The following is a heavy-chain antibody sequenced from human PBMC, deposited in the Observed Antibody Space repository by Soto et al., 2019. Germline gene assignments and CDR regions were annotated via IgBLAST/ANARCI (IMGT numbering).Heavy chain of an antibody. CDR3: ARHTPAISISDH. Sequence: SLTNTVAGVSIRSSSYYWGWIRQPPGKGLEWIGSIYYSGSTYYNPSLKSRVTISVDTSKNQFSLKLSSVTAADTAVYYCARHTPAISISDHWGQGTLGTVSS. J-gene: IGHJ4*02. D-gene: IGHD2-15*01. CDR1: GVSIRSSSYY. V-gene: IGHV4-39*01. CDR2: IYYSGST.